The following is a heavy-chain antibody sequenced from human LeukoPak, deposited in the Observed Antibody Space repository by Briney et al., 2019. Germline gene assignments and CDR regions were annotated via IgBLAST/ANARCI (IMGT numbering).Heavy chain of an antibody. CDR3: ARDGSSGLFAFDI. CDR1: GYTFTGYY. J-gene: IGHJ3*02. CDR2: IIPIFGTA. Sequence: SVKVSCKTSGYTFTGYYMHWVRQAPGQGLEWMGGIIPIFGTANYAQKFQGRVTITADESTSTAYMELRSLRSEDTAVYYCARDGSSGLFAFDIWGQGTMVTVSS. V-gene: IGHV1-69*13. D-gene: IGHD3-22*01.